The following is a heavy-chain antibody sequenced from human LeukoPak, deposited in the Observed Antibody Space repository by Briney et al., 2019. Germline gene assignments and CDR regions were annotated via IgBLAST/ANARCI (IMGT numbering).Heavy chain of an antibody. Sequence: GGSLRLSCAGSGFTFSNYWIHWVRQVPGKGLLWVSRIDSVGNRIVYADSVKGRFTISRDNAKNTVYLQMSSLRVEDMALYFCTRDISPTMVAIDYWGQGTLVTVSS. D-gene: IGHD3-10*01. CDR2: IDSVGNRI. J-gene: IGHJ4*02. CDR3: TRDISPTMVAIDY. CDR1: GFTFSNYW. V-gene: IGHV3-74*01.